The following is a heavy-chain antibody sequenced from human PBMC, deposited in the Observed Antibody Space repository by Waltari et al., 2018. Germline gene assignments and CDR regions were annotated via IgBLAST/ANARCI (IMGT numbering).Heavy chain of an antibody. V-gene: IGHV4-30-2*01. D-gene: IGHD2-15*01. CDR3: ARVVVAAGNWFDP. J-gene: IGHJ5*02. CDR2: IYHSGST. Sequence: QLQLQESGSGLVKPSQTLSLTCAVSGGSISSGGYSWSWIRQPPGKGLEWIGYIYHSGSTYYNPSLKIRVTISVDRSKNQFSLKLSSVTAADTAVYYCARVVVAAGNWFDPWGQGTLVTVSS. CDR1: GGSISSGGYS.